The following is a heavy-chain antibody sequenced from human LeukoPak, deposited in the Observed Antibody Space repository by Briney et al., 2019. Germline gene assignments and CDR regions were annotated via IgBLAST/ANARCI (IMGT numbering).Heavy chain of an antibody. CDR2: INPNSGGT. Sequence: GARIKFICPSSKNAVKGKNVDLGGRPTGQRQKWMGWINPNSGGTNYAQKFQGRVTMTRDTSISTAYMELSRLRSDDTAVYYCARDPASRPYGMDVWGQGTTVTVSS. J-gene: IGHJ6*02. V-gene: IGHV1-2*02. CDR1: KNAVKGKN. D-gene: IGHD2-2*01. CDR3: ARDPASRPYGMDV.